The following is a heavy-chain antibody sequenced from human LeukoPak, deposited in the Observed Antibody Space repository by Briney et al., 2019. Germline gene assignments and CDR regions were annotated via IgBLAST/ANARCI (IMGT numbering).Heavy chain of an antibody. J-gene: IGHJ4*02. CDR1: GFTFNTYA. CDR3: ARGRRRSPAARQLGSHQIDY. V-gene: IGHV3-30*03. CDR2: ISYDGSNK. D-gene: IGHD2-2*01. Sequence: PGGSLRLSCAASGFTFNTYAMHWVRQAPGKGLEWVALISYDGSNKYYADSVKGRFTISRDNAKNSLYLQMNSLRAEDTAVYYCARGRRRSPAARQLGSHQIDYWGQGTLVTVSS.